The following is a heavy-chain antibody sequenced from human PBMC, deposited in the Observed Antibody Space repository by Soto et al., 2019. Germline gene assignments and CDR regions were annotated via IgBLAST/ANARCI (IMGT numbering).Heavy chain of an antibody. CDR1: GFTFSSYA. Sequence: QVQLVESGGGVVQPGRSLRLSCAASGFTFSSYAMHWVRQAPGKGLEWVAVISYDGSNKYYADSVKGRFTISRDNXKXXLDLQMNSLRAEDTAVYYCAREGSGWTPPTEPTPYWGQGTLVTVSS. CDR3: AREGSGWTPPTEPTPY. V-gene: IGHV3-30-3*01. D-gene: IGHD6-19*01. CDR2: ISYDGSNK. J-gene: IGHJ4*02.